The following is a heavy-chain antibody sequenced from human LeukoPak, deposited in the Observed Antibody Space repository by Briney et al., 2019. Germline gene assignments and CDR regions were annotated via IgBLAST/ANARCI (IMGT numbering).Heavy chain of an antibody. J-gene: IGHJ6*02. CDR2: MNQDGTEK. V-gene: IGHV3-7*01. Sequence: GGSLRLSCAASGFTFSDCWMTWVRHAPGKGLEWVANMNQDGTEKYYVDSARGRFTISRDNAKNSLLLQMNSLRAEDTAVYYCARGYYGMDVWGQGTTVTVSS. CDR3: ARGYYGMDV. CDR1: GFTFSDCW.